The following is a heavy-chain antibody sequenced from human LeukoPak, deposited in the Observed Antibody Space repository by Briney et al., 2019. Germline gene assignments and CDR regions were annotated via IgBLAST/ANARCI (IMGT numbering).Heavy chain of an antibody. J-gene: IGHJ3*02. D-gene: IGHD2-15*01. CDR1: GGFFSGYY. V-gene: IGHV4-34*01. CDR3: GLAVAAKGAFDI. CDR2: IRHGGST. Sequence: SETLSLTSAVYGGFFSGYYWSWIRQPPGKGLEWRGEIRHGGSTNYNPSLKSRVTISVDTSKTPFSLKLSCVTAADTAVYYCGLAVAAKGAFDIWGQGTMVTVSS.